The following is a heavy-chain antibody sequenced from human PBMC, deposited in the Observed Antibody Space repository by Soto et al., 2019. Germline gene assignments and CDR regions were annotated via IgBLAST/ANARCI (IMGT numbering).Heavy chain of an antibody. CDR3: ARVGGYCISTSCYGGRGYYYGMDV. CDR2: IWYDGSNK. CDR1: GFTFSSYG. D-gene: IGHD2-2*01. J-gene: IGHJ6*02. V-gene: IGHV3-33*01. Sequence: QVQLVESGGGVVQPGRSLRLSCAASGFTFSSYGMHWVRQAPGKGLEWVAVIWYDGSNKYYADSVKGRFTISRDNSKNTLYLQMNSLRAEDTAVYYCARVGGYCISTSCYGGRGYYYGMDVWGQGTTVTVSS.